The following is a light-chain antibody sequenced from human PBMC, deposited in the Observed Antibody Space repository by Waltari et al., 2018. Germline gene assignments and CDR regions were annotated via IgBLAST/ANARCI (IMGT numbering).Light chain of an antibody. CDR3: QQLNSYPPFT. V-gene: IGKV1-9*01. J-gene: IGKJ3*01. Sequence: DIQLTQSPSFLSASVGDRVTIPCRASQGISSYLAWYQQKPGKAPKLLIYAASTLQSGVPSRFSGSGSGTEFTLTISSLQPEDFATYYCQQLNSYPPFTFGPGTKVDIK. CDR1: QGISSY. CDR2: AAS.